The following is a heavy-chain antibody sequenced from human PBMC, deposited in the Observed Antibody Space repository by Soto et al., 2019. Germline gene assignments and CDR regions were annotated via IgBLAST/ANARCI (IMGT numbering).Heavy chain of an antibody. CDR2: INAGNGNT. D-gene: IGHD2-15*01. CDR1: GYTFTTYA. CDR3: ARDRGYCSGGGCQTTLDDFQH. Sequence: ASVKVSCKASGYTFTTYAMHWVRQAPGQRLEWMGWINAGNGNTRYSQKFQGRVTITRDTSASTAYMELSGLRSEDTAVYYCARDRGYCSGGGCQTTLDDFQHSGQGTLVTVSS. J-gene: IGHJ1*01. V-gene: IGHV1-3*01.